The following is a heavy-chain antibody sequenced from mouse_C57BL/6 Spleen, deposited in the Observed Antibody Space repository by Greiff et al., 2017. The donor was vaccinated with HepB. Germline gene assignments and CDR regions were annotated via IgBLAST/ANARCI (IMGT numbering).Heavy chain of an antibody. CDR2: IDPETGGT. CDR3: TRRGEGDYFDY. CDR1: GYTFTDYE. Sequence: VQLQQSGAELVRPGASVTLSCKASGYTFTDYEMHWVKQTPVHGLEWIGAIDPETGGTAYNQKFKGKAILTADKSSSTAYMELSSLTSEDSAVYYFTRRGEGDYFDYWGQGTSLTVSS. V-gene: IGHV1-15*01. D-gene: IGHD3-3*01. J-gene: IGHJ2*03.